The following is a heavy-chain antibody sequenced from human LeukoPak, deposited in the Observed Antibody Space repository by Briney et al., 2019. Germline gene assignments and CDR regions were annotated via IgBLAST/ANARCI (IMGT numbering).Heavy chain of an antibody. Sequence: SETLSLTCTVSGGSISGYYWSWIRQPAGKGLEWIGRIYTSGSTNYNPSLKSRVTMSVDTSKNQFSLKLSSVTAADTAVYYCARGLGYCSGGSCYGYYYYYGMDVWGQGTTVTVSS. V-gene: IGHV4-4*07. D-gene: IGHD2-15*01. CDR3: ARGLGYCSGGSCYGYYYYYGMDV. CDR2: IYTSGST. J-gene: IGHJ6*02. CDR1: GGSISGYY.